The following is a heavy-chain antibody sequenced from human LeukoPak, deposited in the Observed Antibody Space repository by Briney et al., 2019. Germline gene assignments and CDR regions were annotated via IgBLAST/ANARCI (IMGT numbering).Heavy chain of an antibody. CDR1: VFTLSRYW. D-gene: IGHD5-24*01. CDR2: IKEDGSQK. CDR3: ARDLGWLQFDY. J-gene: IGHJ4*02. Sequence: GGSLRLSCAPSVFTLSRYWISWVRQAPRTGLEWVANIKEDGSQKYYVDSVKGRFTISRDNAKNSLYLQMNSLRGEDTAVYYCARDLGWLQFDYWGQGTLVTVSS. V-gene: IGHV3-7*04.